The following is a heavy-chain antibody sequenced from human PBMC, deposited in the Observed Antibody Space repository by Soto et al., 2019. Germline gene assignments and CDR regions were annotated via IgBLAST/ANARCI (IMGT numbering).Heavy chain of an antibody. Sequence: SETLSLTCAVYGGSFSGYYWSWIRQPPGKGLEWIGEIDHSGSTNYNPSLKSRVTISVDTSKNQFSLKLSSVTAADTAVYYCAREHIAVAGTGVFYCYGMDVWGQGTTVTVSS. J-gene: IGHJ6*02. CDR3: AREHIAVAGTGVFYCYGMDV. D-gene: IGHD6-19*01. V-gene: IGHV4-34*01. CDR2: IDHSGST. CDR1: GGSFSGYY.